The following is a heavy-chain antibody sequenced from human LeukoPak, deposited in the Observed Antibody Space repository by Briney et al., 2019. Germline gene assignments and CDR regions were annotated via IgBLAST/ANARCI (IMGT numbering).Heavy chain of an antibody. Sequence: GGSLRLSCAASGFIFSSYGMHWVRQAPGKGLEWVAVISYDGSNKYYADSVKGRFTISRDNSKNTLYLQMNSLRAEDTAVYYCASRGAYYDSSGYVYWGQGTLVTVSS. D-gene: IGHD3-22*01. CDR3: ASRGAYYDSSGYVY. CDR2: ISYDGSNK. CDR1: GFIFSSYG. J-gene: IGHJ4*02. V-gene: IGHV3-30*03.